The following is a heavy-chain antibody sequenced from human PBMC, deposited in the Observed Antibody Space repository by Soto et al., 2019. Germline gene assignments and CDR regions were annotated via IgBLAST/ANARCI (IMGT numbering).Heavy chain of an antibody. Sequence: GGSLRLSCAASGFTFSAYSMNWVRQGPGKGLDWISYINSGGVTIYYAESVKGRFTISRDNAKNSLYLQMNSLRAEDTAVYYCATSDYYYASGNSSLGHWGQGTLVTVSS. CDR1: GFTFSAYS. D-gene: IGHD3-10*01. CDR3: ATSDYYYASGNSSLGH. J-gene: IGHJ5*02. V-gene: IGHV3-48*01. CDR2: INSGGVTI.